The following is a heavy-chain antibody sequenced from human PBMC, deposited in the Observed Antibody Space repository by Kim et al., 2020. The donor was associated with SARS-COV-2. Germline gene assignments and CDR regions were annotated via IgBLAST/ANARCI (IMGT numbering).Heavy chain of an antibody. CDR1: GGSISSSSYY. D-gene: IGHD1-20*01. Sequence: SETLSLTCTVSGGSISSSSYYWGWIRQPPGKGLEWIGSIYYSGSTYYNPSLKSRVTISVDTSKNQFSLKLSSVTAADTAVYYCARARRTSFDNWNYVGYWGQGTLVTVSS. CDR2: IYYSGST. V-gene: IGHV4-39*07. J-gene: IGHJ4*02. CDR3: ARARRTSFDNWNYVGY.